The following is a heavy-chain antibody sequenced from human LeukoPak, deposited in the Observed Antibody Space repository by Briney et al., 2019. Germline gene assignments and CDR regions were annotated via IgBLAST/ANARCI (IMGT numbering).Heavy chain of an antibody. CDR3: ARALYDSSGYYSHFDY. V-gene: IGHV3-21*01. D-gene: IGHD3-22*01. CDR1: GFTFSSYT. J-gene: IGHJ4*02. CDR2: ITRSSNYR. Sequence: GGTLRLSCAASGFTFSSYTMNWVRQAPGKGLEWVSSITRSSNYRYYSDSMKGRFTISRDNAKKSLYLQMNSLRAGDTAVYYCARALYDSSGYYSHFDYWGQGTLVTVSS.